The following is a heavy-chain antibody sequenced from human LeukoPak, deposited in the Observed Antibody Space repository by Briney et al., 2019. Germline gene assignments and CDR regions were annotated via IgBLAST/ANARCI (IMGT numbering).Heavy chain of an antibody. CDR3: AREGIGYCSGGSCYGWFDP. Sequence: GASVKVSCKASGYTFTSYYMHWVRQAPGQGLEWMGIINPSGGSTSYAQKFQGRVTMTRDTSISTAYMELSRLRSDDTAVYYCAREGIGYCSGGSCYGWFDPWGQGTLVTVSS. CDR1: GYTFTSYY. D-gene: IGHD2-15*01. J-gene: IGHJ5*02. V-gene: IGHV1-46*01. CDR2: INPSGGST.